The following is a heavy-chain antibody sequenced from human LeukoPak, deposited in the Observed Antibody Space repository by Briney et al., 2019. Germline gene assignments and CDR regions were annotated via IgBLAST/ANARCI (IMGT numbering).Heavy chain of an antibody. J-gene: IGHJ4*02. CDR3: AKVSFRVVVAATYFDY. V-gene: IGHV3-53*01. CDR2: IYSGGST. Sequence: GGSLRLSCAASGFTVSGNYMSWVRQAPGKGLEWVSLIYSGGSTYYADSVKGRFTISRDNSKNTLYLQMNSLRAEDTAVYYCAKVSFRVVVAATYFDYWGQGALVTVSS. CDR1: GFTVSGNY. D-gene: IGHD2-15*01.